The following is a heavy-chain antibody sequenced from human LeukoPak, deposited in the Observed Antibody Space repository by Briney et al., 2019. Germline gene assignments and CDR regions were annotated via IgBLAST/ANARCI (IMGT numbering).Heavy chain of an antibody. CDR1: GFTFSNYW. D-gene: IGHD3-22*01. CDR3: AKVGSSGLEGYYYGMDV. J-gene: IGHJ6*02. CDR2: INSDGSST. Sequence: GPLRLSCATSGFTFSNYWMHWVRQAPGKGLVWVSHINSDGSSTRHADSVKGRFTISRDNAKNTVHLQMNSLRAEDTAVYYCAKVGSSGLEGYYYGMDVWGQGTTVTVSS. V-gene: IGHV3-74*01.